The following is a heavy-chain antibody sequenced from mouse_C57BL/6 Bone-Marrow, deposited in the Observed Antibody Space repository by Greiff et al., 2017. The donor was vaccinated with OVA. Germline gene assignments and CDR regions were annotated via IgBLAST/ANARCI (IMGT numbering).Heavy chain of an antibody. CDR3: ARDYGSSPYFDY. J-gene: IGHJ2*01. Sequence: QVQLQQPGAELVRPGSSVKLSCKASGYTFTGYWMHWVKQRPIQGLEWIGNIDPSNSETNYNQKFKDTATLTVAKSSSTAYMQISSLTSEDSAVYYCARDYGSSPYFDYWGQGTTLTVSS. CDR1: GYTFTGYW. V-gene: IGHV1-52*01. CDR2: IDPSNSET. D-gene: IGHD1-1*01.